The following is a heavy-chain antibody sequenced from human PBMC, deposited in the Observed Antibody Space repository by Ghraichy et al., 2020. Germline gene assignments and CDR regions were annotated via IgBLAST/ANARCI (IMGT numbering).Heavy chain of an antibody. CDR3: ASRSDYYDSSPLWADAFDI. V-gene: IGHV4-39*01. CDR2: IYYSGST. D-gene: IGHD3-22*01. Sequence: SETLSLTCTVSGGSISSSSYYWGWIRQPPGKGLEWIGSIYYSGSTYYNPSLKSRVTISVDTSKNQFSLKLSSVTAADTAVYYCASRSDYYDSSPLWADAFDIWGQGTMVTVSS. CDR1: GGSISSSSYY. J-gene: IGHJ3*02.